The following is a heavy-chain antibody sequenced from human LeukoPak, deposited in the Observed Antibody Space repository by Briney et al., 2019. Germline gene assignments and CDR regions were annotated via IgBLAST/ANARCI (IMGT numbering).Heavy chain of an antibody. CDR1: GFSFNSYS. D-gene: IGHD6-13*01. CDR2: ISSSSTYI. Sequence: GGSLRLSCVASGFSFNSYSMNWVRQAPGMGLEWVSSISSSSTYIYYADSVKGRFTISRDNAKNSLYLQMNSLRAGDTAVYYCARAAYSSTWYSRYFDLWGRGTLVTVSS. V-gene: IGHV3-21*01. CDR3: ARAAYSSTWYSRYFDL. J-gene: IGHJ2*01.